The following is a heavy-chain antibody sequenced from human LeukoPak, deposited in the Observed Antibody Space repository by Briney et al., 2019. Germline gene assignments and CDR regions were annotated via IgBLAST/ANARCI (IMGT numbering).Heavy chain of an antibody. D-gene: IGHD2-15*01. CDR1: GYTLTDLS. CDR2: FDPEDGET. V-gene: IGHV1-24*01. Sequence: ASVKVSCKVSGYTLTDLSMHWVRQAPGKGLEWMGGFDPEDGETIYAQKFQGRVTMTEDTSTDTAYMELSSLRSEDTAVYYCATSYSEVMRFDYWGQGTLVTVSS. CDR3: ATSYSEVMRFDY. J-gene: IGHJ4*02.